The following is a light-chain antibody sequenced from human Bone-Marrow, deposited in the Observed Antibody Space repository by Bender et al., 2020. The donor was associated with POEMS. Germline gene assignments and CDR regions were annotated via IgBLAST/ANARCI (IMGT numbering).Light chain of an antibody. J-gene: IGLJ2*01. CDR2: EVS. CDR1: SSDVGGYNY. V-gene: IGLV2-8*01. Sequence: QSALTQPPSASGSPGQSVTISCTGTSSDVGGYNYVSWFQQHPGKAPKLIISEVSKRPSGVPDRFSGSKSGSTASLTVSGLQAEDEADYYCSSFTGINNPVVFGVGTKLTVL. CDR3: SSFTGINNPVV.